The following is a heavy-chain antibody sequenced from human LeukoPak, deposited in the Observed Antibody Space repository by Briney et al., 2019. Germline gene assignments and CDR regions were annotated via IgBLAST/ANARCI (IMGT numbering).Heavy chain of an antibody. D-gene: IGHD6-19*01. CDR3: ARGPQRYSSGWYFFDY. CDR2: FYYTGTT. J-gene: IGHJ4*01. Sequence: SETLSLTCSVSGGSISNFYWNWIRQAPGKGLEWVGYFYYTGTTKYNPSLQSRVTISVDTAKNQFSLNLKPVTATDTAVYYCARGPQRYSSGWYFFDYWGHGTLVTVSS. CDR1: GGSISNFY. V-gene: IGHV4-59*08.